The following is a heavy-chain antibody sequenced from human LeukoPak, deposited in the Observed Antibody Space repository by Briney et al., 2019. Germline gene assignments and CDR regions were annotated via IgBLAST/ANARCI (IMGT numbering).Heavy chain of an antibody. V-gene: IGHV3-64*02. J-gene: IGHJ4*02. Sequence: PGGSLRLSCAASGFTFSSYAMHWVRQAPGKGLEYVSAISSNGGSTYYADSVKGRLTISRDNSKNTLYLQMGSLRAEDMAVYYCARSSGWSYYFDYWGQGTLVTVSS. CDR2: ISSNGGST. CDR1: GFTFSSYA. D-gene: IGHD6-19*01. CDR3: ARSSGWSYYFDY.